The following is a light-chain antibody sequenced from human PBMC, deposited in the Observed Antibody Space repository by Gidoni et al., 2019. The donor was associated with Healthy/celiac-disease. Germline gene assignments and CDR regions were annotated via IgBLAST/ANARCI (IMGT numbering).Light chain of an antibody. CDR1: QSVSSN. CDR3: QQYNNWPPLT. J-gene: IGKJ5*01. CDR2: GAS. Sequence: EIVMMQSPATLSVSPGERATLSCRASQSVSSNLAWYQQKPGQAPRLLIYGASTRATGIPARFSGSGSGTEFTLTISSLQSEDFAVYYCQQYNNWPPLTFXQXTRLEIK. V-gene: IGKV3D-15*01.